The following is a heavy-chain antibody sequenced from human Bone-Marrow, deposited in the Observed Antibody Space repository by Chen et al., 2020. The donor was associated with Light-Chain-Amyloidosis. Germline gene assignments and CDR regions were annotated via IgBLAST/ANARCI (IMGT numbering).Heavy chain of an antibody. Sequence: GYTFPNYWIGWVSQMPGKGLEWMGVIYPDDSDARYSPSFEGQVTISADKSITTAYLQWRSLKASDTAMYYCARRRDGYNFDYWGQGTLVTVSS. CDR3: ARRRDGYNFDY. CDR2: IYPDDSDA. J-gene: IGHJ4*02. V-gene: IGHV5-51*01. CDR1: GYTFPNYW. D-gene: IGHD5-12*01.